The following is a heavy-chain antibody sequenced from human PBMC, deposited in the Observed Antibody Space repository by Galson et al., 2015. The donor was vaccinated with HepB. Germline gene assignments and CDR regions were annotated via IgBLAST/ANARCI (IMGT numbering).Heavy chain of an antibody. J-gene: IGHJ6*02. V-gene: IGHV3-20*01. CDR3: AREFGEKLNYGMDV. CDR2: INWNGGST. Sequence: SLRLSCAASGFTFDDYGMSWVRQAPGKGLEWVSGINWNGGSTGYADSVKGRFTISRDNAKNSLYLQMNSLRAEDTALYHCAREFGEKLNYGMDVWGQGTTVTVSS. CDR1: GFTFDDYG. D-gene: IGHD3-10*01.